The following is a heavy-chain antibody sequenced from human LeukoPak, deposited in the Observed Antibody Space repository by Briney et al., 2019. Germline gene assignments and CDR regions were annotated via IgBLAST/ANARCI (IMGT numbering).Heavy chain of an antibody. Sequence: GGSLRLSCAASGFTFSSYSMNWVRQAPGKGLEWVSPISSSGSFISYADSVKGRFTISRDIAKNSLYLQMNSLRAEDTAVYYCARGLDGYKVGYWGQGTLVTVSS. CDR1: GFTFSSYS. V-gene: IGHV3-21*01. J-gene: IGHJ4*02. CDR2: ISSSGSFI. D-gene: IGHD5-24*01. CDR3: ARGLDGYKVGY.